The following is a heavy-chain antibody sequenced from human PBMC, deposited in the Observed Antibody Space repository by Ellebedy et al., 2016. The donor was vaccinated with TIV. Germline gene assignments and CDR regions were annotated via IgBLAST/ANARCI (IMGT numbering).Heavy chain of an antibody. V-gene: IGHV4-39*01. Sequence: MPSETLSLTCTVSGGSISSRNYFWGWIRQPPGKGLQWIGSIFYNGTTYYNPSLKSRVTMSVDTSKKQFYLRLGSVTAADTSVYYCARQGYCSGGTCDDAFGVWGQGTMATVSS. CDR1: GGSISSRNYF. D-gene: IGHD2-15*01. CDR2: IFYNGTT. J-gene: IGHJ3*01. CDR3: ARQGYCSGGTCDDAFGV.